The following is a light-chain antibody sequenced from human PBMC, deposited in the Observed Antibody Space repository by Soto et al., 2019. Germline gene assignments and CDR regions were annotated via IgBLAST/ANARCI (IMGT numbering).Light chain of an antibody. CDR2: FAS. V-gene: IGKV1-39*01. CDR3: QQTYTSPVT. J-gene: IGKJ1*01. CDR1: QSISAY. Sequence: DIQMTQSPSSLSASVGDRVVITCRASQSISAYLNWYQQRPGKAPNLLISFASTLESGVPSRFRGSGSGTDFTLTISTLQIEDFETYYCQQTYTSPVTFGEGTKV.